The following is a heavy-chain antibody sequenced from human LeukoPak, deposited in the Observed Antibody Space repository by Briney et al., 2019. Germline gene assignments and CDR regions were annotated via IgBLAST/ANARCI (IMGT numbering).Heavy chain of an antibody. V-gene: IGHV4-59*01. Sequence: SETLSLTCTVTGGSLNRYYWTWIRQPPGKGLEWIGYMHYSGNTNYNTSLKNRVTISVDTSKSQFSLKLSAVTAADTAVYYCARVSRSSWFGPFDYWGQGTLATVSS. D-gene: IGHD6-13*01. CDR1: GGSLNRYY. CDR2: MHYSGNT. J-gene: IGHJ4*02. CDR3: ARVSRSSWFGPFDY.